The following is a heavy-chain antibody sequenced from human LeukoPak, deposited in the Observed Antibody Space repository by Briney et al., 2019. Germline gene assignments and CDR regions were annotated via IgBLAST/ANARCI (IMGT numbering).Heavy chain of an antibody. Sequence: PGGSLRLSCAASGFAFDTCWMGWVRQAPGKGLEWVATIKQDGRETYYADDVKGRFTISRDNAKNSLFLEMNSLSVEDTAVYYCARGSWPFDRWGQGTLVTVSS. D-gene: IGHD3-9*01. V-gene: IGHV3-7*01. CDR1: GFAFDTCW. CDR3: ARGSWPFDR. CDR2: IKQDGRET. J-gene: IGHJ4*02.